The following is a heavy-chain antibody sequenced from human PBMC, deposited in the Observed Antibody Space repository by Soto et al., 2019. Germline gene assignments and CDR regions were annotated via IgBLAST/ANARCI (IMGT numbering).Heavy chain of an antibody. J-gene: IGHJ4*01. CDR1: GGSISSYY. CDR3: ARGVLPPSDPFAY. Sequence: SETLSLTCIFSGGSISSYYWSWIRQPPGKGLEWIGYIYYSGSTNYNPSLKSRVTISVDTSKNQFSLKLSSVTAADTAVYYCARGVLPPSDPFAYRGRGTLVTVSS. D-gene: IGHD2-2*01. V-gene: IGHV4-59*01. CDR2: IYYSGST.